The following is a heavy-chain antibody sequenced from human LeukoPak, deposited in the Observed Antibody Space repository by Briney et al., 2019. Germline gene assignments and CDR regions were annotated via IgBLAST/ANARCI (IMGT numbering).Heavy chain of an antibody. CDR1: GGSISSYY. CDR3: ARQDSSGYDDAFDI. V-gene: IGHV4-4*07. Sequence: TSETLSLTCTVSGGSISSYYWSWIRQPAGKGLKRIGRIYTSGSTNYNPSLKSRVTMSVDTSKNQFSLKLSSVTAADTAVYYCARQDSSGYDDAFDIWGQGTMVTVSS. D-gene: IGHD3-22*01. J-gene: IGHJ3*02. CDR2: IYTSGST.